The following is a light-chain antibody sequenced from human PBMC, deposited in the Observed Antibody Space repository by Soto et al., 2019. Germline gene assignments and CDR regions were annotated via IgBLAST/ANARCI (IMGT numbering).Light chain of an antibody. J-gene: IGLJ1*01. CDR2: YDS. Sequence: SYELTQPPSVSVAPGKTARITCGGNNIGSKSVHWYQQKPGQAPVLVIYYDSDRPSGIPERFSGSNSGNTATLTISRVEEGDEADYYCQVWDSSSDHYVFGTGTKLTVL. CDR3: QVWDSSSDHYV. CDR1: NIGSKS. V-gene: IGLV3-21*04.